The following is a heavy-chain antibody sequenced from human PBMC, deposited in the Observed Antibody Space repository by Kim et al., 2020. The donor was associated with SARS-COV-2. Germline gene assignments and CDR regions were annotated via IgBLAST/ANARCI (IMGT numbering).Heavy chain of an antibody. Sequence: GGSLRLSCAASGFTFGDYVVNWVRQTPGKGLEWVSRVTGDGNTAHYVDSVKGRFTISRDNAKNSLYLQMNSLRAEDAAVYYCATGSTYYEYWGQGARVT. CDR2: VTGDGNTA. CDR1: GFTFGDYV. V-gene: IGHV3-23*03. J-gene: IGHJ4*02. CDR3: ATGSTYYEY.